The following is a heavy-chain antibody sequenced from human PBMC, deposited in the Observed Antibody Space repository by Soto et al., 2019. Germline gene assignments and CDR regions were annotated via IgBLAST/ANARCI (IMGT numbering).Heavy chain of an antibody. CDR2: IDPSDSYT. Sequence: GESLKISCNGSGYSFTIYCISLVLQVPGKGLEWMGRIDPSDSYTNYSPSFQGHVTISADKSISTAYLQWSSLKASDTAMYYCAREYSSFMTLDYWGQGTLVTVSS. D-gene: IGHD6-6*01. CDR3: AREYSSFMTLDY. CDR1: GYSFTIYC. V-gene: IGHV5-10-1*01. J-gene: IGHJ4*02.